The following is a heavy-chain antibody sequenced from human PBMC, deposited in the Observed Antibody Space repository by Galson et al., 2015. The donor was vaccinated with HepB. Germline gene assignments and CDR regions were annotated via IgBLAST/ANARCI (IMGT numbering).Heavy chain of an antibody. CDR2: ISAGNGDA. V-gene: IGHV1-3*01. D-gene: IGHD1-14*01. J-gene: IGHJ4*02. Sequence: SVKVSCKASGYTFTTFPMHWVRQAPGQSLEWMGYISAGNGDAKYSQKFQDRVTITSDTSANTAFMELSNLKSEDTAVYYCARNASTGGFEFWGQGARVTVSS. CDR1: GYTFTTFP. CDR3: ARNASTGGFEF.